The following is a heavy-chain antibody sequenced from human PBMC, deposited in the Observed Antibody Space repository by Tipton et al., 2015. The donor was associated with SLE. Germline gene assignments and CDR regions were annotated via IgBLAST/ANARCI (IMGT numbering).Heavy chain of an antibody. CDR1: GGSFSGYY. J-gene: IGHJ3*02. Sequence: TLSLTCAVYGGSFSGYYWSWIRQPPGKGLEWIGKINHSGSTNYNPSLKSRVTISVDTSKNQFSLRLSSVTAADTAVYYCARSLYYYDAFDIWGQGTMVTVSS. CDR2: INHSGST. D-gene: IGHD3-22*01. V-gene: IGHV4-34*01. CDR3: ARSLYYYDAFDI.